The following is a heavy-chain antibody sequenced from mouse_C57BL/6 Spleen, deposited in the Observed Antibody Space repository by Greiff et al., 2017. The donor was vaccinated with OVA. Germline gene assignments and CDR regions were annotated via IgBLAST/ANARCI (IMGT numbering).Heavy chain of an antibody. CDR1: GYTFTDYE. Sequence: QVQLQQSGAELVRPGASVTLSCKASGYTFTDYEMHWVKQTPVHGLEWIGAIDPETGGTAYNQKFKGKAILTADKSSSTAYMELRSLTSEDSAVYYCTRWDSSGYSYYWGQGTTLTVSS. CDR2: IDPETGGT. V-gene: IGHV1-15*01. CDR3: TRWDSSGYSYY. J-gene: IGHJ2*01. D-gene: IGHD3-2*02.